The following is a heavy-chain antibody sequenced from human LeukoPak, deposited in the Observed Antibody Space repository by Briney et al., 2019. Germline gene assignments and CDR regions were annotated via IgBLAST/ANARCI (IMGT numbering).Heavy chain of an antibody. CDR2: IHRDGTTT. Sequence: GGSLRLSCAASGFTFSTYWMHWVRQAPGKGLVWVSRIHRDGTTTNYADSVRGRFTISRDNAKNTLYLQMNNLRAEDTAVYYCARGRFDIWGQGTLVTVSS. CDR3: ARGRFDI. CDR1: GFTFSTYW. V-gene: IGHV3-74*01. J-gene: IGHJ3*02.